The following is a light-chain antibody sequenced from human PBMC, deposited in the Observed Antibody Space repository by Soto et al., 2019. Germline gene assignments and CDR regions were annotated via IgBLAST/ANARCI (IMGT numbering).Light chain of an antibody. CDR3: SSYTSTSSLV. J-gene: IGLJ3*02. Sequence: QSVLTPPASVSGSPGQSITISCTGTSSDVGNYNYVSWYQQRPGKAPTLLIYDVSNRPSGVSNRFSASKSGNTASLTISGLQAEDEADYYCSSYTSTSSLVFGGGTKLTVL. CDR2: DVS. CDR1: SSDVGNYNY. V-gene: IGLV2-14*01.